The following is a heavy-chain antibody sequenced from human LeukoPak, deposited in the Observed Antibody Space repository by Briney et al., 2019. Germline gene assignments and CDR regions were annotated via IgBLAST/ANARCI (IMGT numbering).Heavy chain of an antibody. CDR2: IYNSGST. CDR1: GGSISSYY. J-gene: IGHJ3*02. D-gene: IGHD2-15*01. V-gene: IGHV4-59*12. CDR3: ARANCSGGSCYRNAFDI. Sequence: PSETLSLTCTVSGGSISSYYWSWIRQPPGKGLEWIGYIYNSGSTNYNPSLKSRVTILVDTSKNQFSLKLSSVTAADTAVYYCARANCSGGSCYRNAFDIWGQGTMVTVSS.